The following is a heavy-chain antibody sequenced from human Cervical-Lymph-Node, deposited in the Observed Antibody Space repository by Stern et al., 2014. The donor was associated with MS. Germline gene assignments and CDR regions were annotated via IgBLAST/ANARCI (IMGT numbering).Heavy chain of an antibody. V-gene: IGHV3-74*02. Sequence: VQLVQSGGGLVQPGGSLRLSCVVSESTFSNYWMHWVRQVPGKGLVWVSRINENGGITNYADSVKGRFTISRDNAKSTLYLQMNSLRGEDTAIYYCARDFGGNDDHWGQGTLVTVSS. CDR3: ARDFGGNDDH. CDR1: ESTFSNYW. CDR2: INENGGIT. J-gene: IGHJ4*02. D-gene: IGHD4-23*01.